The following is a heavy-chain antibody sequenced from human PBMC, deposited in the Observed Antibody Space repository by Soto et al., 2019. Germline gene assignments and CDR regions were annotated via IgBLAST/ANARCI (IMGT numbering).Heavy chain of an antibody. CDR2: IYYSGST. V-gene: IGHV4-31*03. CDR1: GGSISSGGYY. J-gene: IGHJ4*02. Sequence: QVQLQESGPGLVKPSQTLSLPCTVSGGSISSGGYYWSWIRQHPGKGLEWIGYIYYSGSTYYNPFLESRVTISVDTSKNRFSLKLSSVTAADTAVYYCARDLVVPAARGGIFDYWGQGTLVTVSS. CDR3: ARDLVVPAARGGIFDY. D-gene: IGHD2-2*01.